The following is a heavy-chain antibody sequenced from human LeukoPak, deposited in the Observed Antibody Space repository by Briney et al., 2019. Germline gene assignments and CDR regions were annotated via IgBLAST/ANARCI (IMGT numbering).Heavy chain of an antibody. CDR3: ARSLRFGELRGNWFDP. J-gene: IGHJ5*02. Sequence: PGGSLRLSCAASGFTFSSYAMSWVRQAPGKGLEWVSAISGSGGGTYYADSVRGRFTISRDNSKNTLYLQMNSLRAEDTAVYYCARSLRFGELRGNWFDPWGQGTLVTVSS. V-gene: IGHV3-23*01. CDR2: ISGSGGGT. CDR1: GFTFSSYA. D-gene: IGHD3-16*01.